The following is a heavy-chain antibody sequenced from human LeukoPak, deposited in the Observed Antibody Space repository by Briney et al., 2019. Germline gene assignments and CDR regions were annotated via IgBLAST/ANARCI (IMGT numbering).Heavy chain of an antibody. D-gene: IGHD1/OR15-1a*01. Sequence: GGSLRLSCAASGFTFSSYGMSWVRQAPGKGLEWVSGISGSGGTTYYADSVKGRFTISRDNSKITLYLQMNSLRDEDTAVYYCAKVRANRFASFDYWGQGTLVTVSS. CDR2: ISGSGGTT. V-gene: IGHV3-23*01. CDR3: AKVRANRFASFDY. J-gene: IGHJ4*02. CDR1: GFTFSSYG.